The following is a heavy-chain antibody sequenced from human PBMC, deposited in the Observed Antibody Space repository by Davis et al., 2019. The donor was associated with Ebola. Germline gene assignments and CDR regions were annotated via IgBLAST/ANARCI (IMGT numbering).Heavy chain of an antibody. CDR1: GGTFSSYA. J-gene: IGHJ4*02. CDR3: ARVGDILGYDYEAYYFDY. CDR2: IIPILGIA. V-gene: IGHV1-69*10. Sequence: SVKVSCKASGGTFSSYAISWVRQAPGQGLEWMGGIIPILGIANYAQKFQGRVTITADKSTSTAYMELSSLRSEDTAVYYCARVGDILGYDYEAYYFDYWGQGTLVTVSS. D-gene: IGHD5-12*01.